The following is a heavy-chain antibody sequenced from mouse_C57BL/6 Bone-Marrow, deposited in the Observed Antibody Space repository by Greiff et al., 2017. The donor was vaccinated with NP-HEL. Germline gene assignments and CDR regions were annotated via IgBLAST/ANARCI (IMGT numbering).Heavy chain of an antibody. J-gene: IGHJ2*01. V-gene: IGHV10-3*01. D-gene: IGHD1-1*01. Sequence: EVQLVESGGGLVQPKGSLKLSCAASGFTFNTYAMHWVRQAPGKGLEWVARIRSKSSNYATYYADSVKDRFTISRDDSQSILYLQMNNLKTEDTDMYDSVREGYGSSFDYWGQGTTPTVSS. CDR3: VREGYGSSFDY. CDR2: IRSKSSNYAT. CDR1: GFTFNTYA.